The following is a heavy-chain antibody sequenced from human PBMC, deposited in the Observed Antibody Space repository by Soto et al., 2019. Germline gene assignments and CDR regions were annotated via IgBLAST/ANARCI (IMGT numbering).Heavy chain of an antibody. CDR1: GFTFSNYG. Sequence: QVQLVESGGGVVQSGRSLRLSCAASGFTFSNYGMQWVRQAPGKGLEWVAVIWYDGSNKYYADSVKGRFTISRDNSTNTLYLQRNRLRAGDTGVYYCAGDTGLGSGWYGFDYWGQGTLVTVSS. CDR3: AGDTGLGSGWYGFDY. CDR2: IWYDGSNK. D-gene: IGHD6-19*01. J-gene: IGHJ4*02. V-gene: IGHV3-33*01.